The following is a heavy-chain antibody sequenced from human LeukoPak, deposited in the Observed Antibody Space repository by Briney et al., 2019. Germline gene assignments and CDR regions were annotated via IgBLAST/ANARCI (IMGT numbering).Heavy chain of an antibody. CDR3: ARGGNYDSSGYYYYYYMDV. J-gene: IGHJ6*03. CDR2: INHSGST. Sequence: SETLSLTCAVYGGSFSGYYWSWIRQPPGKGLEWIGEINHSGSTNYNPSLKSRVTISVDTSKNQFSLKLSSVTAADTAVYYCARGGNYDSSGYYYYYYMDVWGKGTTVTVSS. D-gene: IGHD3-22*01. CDR1: GGSFSGYY. V-gene: IGHV4-34*01.